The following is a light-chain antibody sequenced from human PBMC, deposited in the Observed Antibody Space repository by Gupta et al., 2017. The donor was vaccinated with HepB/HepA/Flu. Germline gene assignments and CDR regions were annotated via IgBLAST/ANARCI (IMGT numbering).Light chain of an antibody. Sequence: DIQLTQSPSFLSASVGDRVTITCRASQDINSHLVWYQQKPGKAPNLLIYSASTLESGVPSRFSGSGSGTEFTLTISSLLPEDFATYYCQQVNTYPITFGQGTRLDIK. CDR2: SAS. J-gene: IGKJ5*01. CDR1: QDINSH. CDR3: QQVNTYPIT. V-gene: IGKV1-9*01.